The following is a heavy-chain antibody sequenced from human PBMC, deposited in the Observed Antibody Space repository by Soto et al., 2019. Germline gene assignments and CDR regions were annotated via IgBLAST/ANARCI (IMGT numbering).Heavy chain of an antibody. CDR1: GFTFSSYG. CDR2: ISYDGSKK. Sequence: QVQLVESGGGVVQPGRSLRLSCAASGFTFSSYGMHWVRQAPGKGLEWVAVISYDGSKKYYADSVKGRFTISSDNSKISPYLQMDSLRHEYTAVHYCAGCYTSGYPSNWFDPWGQGTLVPVSS. CDR3: AGCYTSGYPSNWFDP. J-gene: IGHJ5*02. V-gene: IGHV3-30*03. D-gene: IGHD3-3*01.